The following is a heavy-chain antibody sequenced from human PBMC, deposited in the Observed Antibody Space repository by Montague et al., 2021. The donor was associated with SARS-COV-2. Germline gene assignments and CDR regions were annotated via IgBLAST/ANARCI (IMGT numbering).Heavy chain of an antibody. CDR3: ATDSYYYGLGYGMDV. Sequence: SLRLSCAASGFTFSNSAMNWVRQAPGKGLEWVSGSSGSDGGTHYADYVKGRFTISRDNSKNVLYMQMNSLRAEDTALYYCATDSYYYGLGYGMDVWGQGTTVTVSS. CDR1: GFTFSNSA. D-gene: IGHD3-10*01. J-gene: IGHJ6*02. V-gene: IGHV3-23*01. CDR2: SSGSDGGT.